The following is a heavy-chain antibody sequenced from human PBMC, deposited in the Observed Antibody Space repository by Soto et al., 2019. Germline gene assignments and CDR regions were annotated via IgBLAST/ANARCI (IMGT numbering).Heavy chain of an antibody. D-gene: IGHD4-17*01. V-gene: IGHV3-21*06. J-gene: IGHJ4*02. CDR1: GFTFSSYS. CDR3: ASHDYGGNSGKD. Sequence: EVQLVESGGGLVKPGGSLRLSCAASGFTFSSYSMNWVRQAPGKGLEWVSSISSSSSYIYYADSVKGRFTISRDNAKNSLYLKMNSLRAEDTAVYYCASHDYGGNSGKDWGQGTLVTVSS. CDR2: ISSSSSYI.